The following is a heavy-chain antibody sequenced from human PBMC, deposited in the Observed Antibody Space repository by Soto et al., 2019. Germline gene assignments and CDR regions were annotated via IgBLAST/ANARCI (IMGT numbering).Heavy chain of an antibody. V-gene: IGHV1-2*04. CDR2: INPNSGGT. CDR1: GYTFTGYY. J-gene: IGHJ4*02. D-gene: IGHD5-12*01. Sequence: ASVKVSCKASGYTFTGYYMHWVRQAPGQGLEWMGWINPNSGGTNYAQKFQGWVTMTRDTSISTAYMELSRLRSDDTAVYYCARGRNIVATIKLDYWGQGTLVTVSS. CDR3: ARGRNIVATIKLDY.